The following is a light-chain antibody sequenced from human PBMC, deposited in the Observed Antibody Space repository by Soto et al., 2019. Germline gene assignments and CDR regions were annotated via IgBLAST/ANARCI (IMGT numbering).Light chain of an antibody. CDR3: GADHGSGSYFVVV. CDR1: SGYSNYK. Sequence: QPVLTQSPSASASLGASVTLTCTLSSGYSNYKVDWYQQRPGKGPRFVMRVGTGGIVGSRGDGIPDRFSVLGSGLNRYLTIKNIQEEDESDYHCGADHGSGSYFVVVFGGGTKLTVL. J-gene: IGLJ2*01. V-gene: IGLV9-49*03. CDR2: VGTGGIVG.